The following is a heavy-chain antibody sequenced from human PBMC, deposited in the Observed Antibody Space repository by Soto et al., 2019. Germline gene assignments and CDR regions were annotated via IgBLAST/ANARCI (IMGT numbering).Heavy chain of an antibody. CDR1: GFTFSNAW. J-gene: IGHJ4*02. Sequence: GGSLRLSCAASGFTFSNAWMNWVRQAPGKGLEWVGRIKSKTDGGTTDYAAPVKGRFTIPRDGSKNTLYLQMNSLKTEDTAVYYCTTVYLAFYSSGYCDYWGQGTLVTVSS. CDR3: TTVYLAFYSSGYCDY. V-gene: IGHV3-15*07. CDR2: IKSKTDGGTT. D-gene: IGHD3-22*01.